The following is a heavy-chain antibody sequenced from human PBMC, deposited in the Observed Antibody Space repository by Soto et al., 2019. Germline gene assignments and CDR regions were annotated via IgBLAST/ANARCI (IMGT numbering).Heavy chain of an antibody. CDR3: ARHVDIGQRGMEV. D-gene: IGHD5-12*01. J-gene: IGHJ6*02. V-gene: IGHV4-59*08. CDR1: GGSVSGYY. CDR2: IHYGGST. Sequence: QVQLQESTPGLVKPSETLSLTCTVSGGSVSGYYWSWIRQTPGKGLEWLGYIHYGGSTNYNPSLKTRVALSVDTPKNQFSLRLSSVTAADTAVYYCARHVDIGQRGMEVWGQGTTVTVSS.